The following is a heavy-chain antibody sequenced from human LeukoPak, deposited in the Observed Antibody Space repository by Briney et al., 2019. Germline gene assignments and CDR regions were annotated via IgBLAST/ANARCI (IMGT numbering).Heavy chain of an antibody. V-gene: IGHV5-10-1*01. J-gene: IGHJ4*02. Sequence: GESLKISCKGSGYSFTSYRISWVRQMPGKGLELMGRIDPSDSYTNYSPSFQGHATTSADKSISTAYLQWSSLKASDTAMYYCARHGVAGLGYFDYWGQGTLVTVSS. CDR3: ARHGVAGLGYFDY. D-gene: IGHD7-27*01. CDR1: GYSFTSYR. CDR2: IDPSDSYT.